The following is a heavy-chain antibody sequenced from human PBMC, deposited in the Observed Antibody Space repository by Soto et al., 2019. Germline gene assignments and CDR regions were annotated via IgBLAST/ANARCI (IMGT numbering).Heavy chain of an antibody. CDR3: AKDVVVVAATDANWFDP. J-gene: IGHJ5*02. CDR2: ISGSGGST. V-gene: IGHV3-23*01. D-gene: IGHD2-15*01. Sequence: GGSLRLSCAASGFTFSSYAMSWVRQAPGKGLEWVSAISGSGGSTYYADSVKGRFTISRDNSKNTLYLQMNSLRAEDTAEYYCAKDVVVVAATDANWFDPWGQGTLVTVSS. CDR1: GFTFSSYA.